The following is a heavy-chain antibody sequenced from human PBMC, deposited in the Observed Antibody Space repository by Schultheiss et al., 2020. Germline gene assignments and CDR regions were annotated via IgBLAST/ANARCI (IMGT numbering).Heavy chain of an antibody. CDR2: ISWNSGSI. Sequence: SLKISCAASGFTFDDYAMHWVRQAPGKGLEWVSGISWNSGSIGYADSVKGRFTISRDNAKNSLYLQMNSLRAEDTAVYYCARERLREGELDYWGQGTLVTVSS. V-gene: IGHV3-9*01. CDR3: ARERLREGELDY. CDR1: GFTFDDYA. D-gene: IGHD1-26*01. J-gene: IGHJ4*02.